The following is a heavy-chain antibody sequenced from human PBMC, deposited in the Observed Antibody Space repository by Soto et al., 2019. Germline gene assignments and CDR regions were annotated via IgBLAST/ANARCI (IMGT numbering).Heavy chain of an antibody. V-gene: IGHV4-59*01. CDR3: ARGAGTVTAGGVAFDS. CDR2: IHYSGSA. CDR1: GGSITNYY. Sequence: PSGTLSLTCIVSGGSITNYYWTWIRQAPGKGLEWIGDIHYSGSANNNPSLKSRLTISVDKSRNQFSLNLKSVTAADTAVYFCARGAGTVTAGGVAFDSWGKGLLVTVSS. J-gene: IGHJ5*01. D-gene: IGHD6-19*01.